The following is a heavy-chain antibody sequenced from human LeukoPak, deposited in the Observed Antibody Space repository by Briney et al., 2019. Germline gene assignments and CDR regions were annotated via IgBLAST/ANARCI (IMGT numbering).Heavy chain of an antibody. V-gene: IGHV1-2*04. CDR1: GYTFTGYY. Sequence: ASVKVSCKASGYTFTGYYMHWVRQAPGQGLEWMGWINPNSGGTNYAQKFQGWVTMTRDTSISTAYMELSRLRSDDTAVYYCARAATAVADLFDYWGQGTLVTVSS. CDR3: ARAATAVADLFDY. J-gene: IGHJ4*02. CDR2: INPNSGGT. D-gene: IGHD6-19*01.